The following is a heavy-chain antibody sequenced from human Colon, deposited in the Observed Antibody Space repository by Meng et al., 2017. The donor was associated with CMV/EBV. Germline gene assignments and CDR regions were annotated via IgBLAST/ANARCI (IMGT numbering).Heavy chain of an antibody. CDR1: GFRFSNYE. J-gene: IGHJ6*02. Sequence: LSLTCAASGFRFSNYEVNWVRQAPGKGLEWVAYISRSGDIIDYADSVKGRFTVSRDNANNSLFVQMNSLRGEDTGVYYCARIMFCSDTSCYSHYGMDVWGQGTTVTVSS. V-gene: IGHV3-48*03. CDR2: ISRSGDII. D-gene: IGHD2-2*02. CDR3: ARIMFCSDTSCYSHYGMDV.